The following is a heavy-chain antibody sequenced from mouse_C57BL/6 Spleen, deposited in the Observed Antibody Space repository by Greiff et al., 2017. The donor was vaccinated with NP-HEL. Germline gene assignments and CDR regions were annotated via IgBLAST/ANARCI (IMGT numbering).Heavy chain of an antibody. CDR2: IRLKSDNYAT. CDR1: GFTFSNYW. J-gene: IGHJ3*01. CDR3: INFAY. V-gene: IGHV6-3*01. Sequence: EVQGVESGGGLVQPGGSMKLSCVASGFTFSNYWMNWVRQSPEKGLEWVAQIRLKSDNYATHYAESVKGRFTISRDDSKSSVYLQMNNLRAEDTGIYYCINFAYWGQGTLVTVSA.